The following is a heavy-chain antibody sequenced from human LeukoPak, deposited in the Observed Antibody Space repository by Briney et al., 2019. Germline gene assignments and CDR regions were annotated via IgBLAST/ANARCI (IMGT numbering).Heavy chain of an antibody. D-gene: IGHD3-22*01. V-gene: IGHV4-34*01. Sequence: SETLSLTCAVYGGSFSGYYWSWIRQPPGKGLEWIGEINHSGSTNYNPSLKSRVTISVDTSKNQFSLKLSSVTAADTAVYYCAREGPKFYYYDSSGYYGSRAPRYYFDYWGQGTLVTASS. CDR1: GGSFSGYY. CDR2: INHSGST. J-gene: IGHJ4*02. CDR3: AREGPKFYYYDSSGYYGSRAPRYYFDY.